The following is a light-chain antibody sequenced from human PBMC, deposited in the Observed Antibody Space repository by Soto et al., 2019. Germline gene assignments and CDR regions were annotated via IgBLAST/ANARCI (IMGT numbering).Light chain of an antibody. V-gene: IGLV2-14*03. CDR1: SRDIGGYNY. J-gene: IGLJ1*01. Sequence: QSVLTQPASVSGSPGQSITISCTGTSRDIGGYNYVSWYKQHPGEPPKLLIYDVTNRPSGISNRFSGSKSGNTASLTISGLQTDDEADYYCGSSISGRAYVFGTGTKVTVL. CDR2: DVT. CDR3: GSSISGRAYV.